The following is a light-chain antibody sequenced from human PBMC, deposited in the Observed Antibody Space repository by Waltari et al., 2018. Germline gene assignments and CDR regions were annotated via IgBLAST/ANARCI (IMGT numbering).Light chain of an antibody. J-gene: IGKJ2*02. CDR3: QQLNSYPRGT. CDR1: QGISSY. CDR2: AAS. Sequence: DIQLTQSPSFLSASVGDRVTITCRASQGISSYLAWYQQKPGKAPKLLIYAASTLQSGVPSRFSGSGSGTEFTLTLGRLQPEDFATYYCQQLNSYPRGTFGQGTKLEIK. V-gene: IGKV1-9*01.